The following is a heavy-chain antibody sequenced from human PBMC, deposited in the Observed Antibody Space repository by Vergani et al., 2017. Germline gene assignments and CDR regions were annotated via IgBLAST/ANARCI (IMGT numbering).Heavy chain of an antibody. Sequence: QVQLVESGGGGVQPGRSLRLSCAASGFTLSSYAMHWVRPAPGKGLGWVAGISYDGSNKYYADSVKGRFTISRDNSKNTLYLQMNSLRVEDTAVYYCARGGGIAARPASRVYQYYMDVWGKGTTVTVSS. D-gene: IGHD6-6*01. CDR1: GFTLSSYA. J-gene: IGHJ6*03. V-gene: IGHV3-30-3*01. CDR3: ARGGGIAARPASRVYQYYMDV. CDR2: ISYDGSNK.